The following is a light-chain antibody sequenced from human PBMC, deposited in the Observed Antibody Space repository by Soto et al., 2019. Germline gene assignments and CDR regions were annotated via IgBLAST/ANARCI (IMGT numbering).Light chain of an antibody. J-gene: IGLJ2*01. Sequence: QSALTQPPSASGSPAQSVTISCTGTSSDVGGYNYVSWYQQHPGKAPKLMFYEVTTRPSGVPDPFSGSKSGNTASLPVSGLQADDEADYYCSSYAGRNNFVVFGGGTKLTVL. CDR1: SSDVGGYNY. V-gene: IGLV2-8*01. CDR3: SSYAGRNNFVV. CDR2: EVT.